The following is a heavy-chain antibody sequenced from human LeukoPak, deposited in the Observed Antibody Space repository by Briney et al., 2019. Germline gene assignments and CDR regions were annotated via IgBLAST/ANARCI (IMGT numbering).Heavy chain of an antibody. V-gene: IGHV3-7*01. J-gene: IGHJ4*02. CDR1: GFTFSSYW. CDR3: ARGPMSIITL. CDR2: INEDGSER. Sequence: GGSLRLSCAASGFTFSSYWMSWVRQAPGKGLEWVANINEDGSERNYVDSLKGRFTISRDNAKNSLYLQMDSQRVEDTAVYYCARGPMSIITLGGQGTLVTVSS. D-gene: IGHD6-6*01.